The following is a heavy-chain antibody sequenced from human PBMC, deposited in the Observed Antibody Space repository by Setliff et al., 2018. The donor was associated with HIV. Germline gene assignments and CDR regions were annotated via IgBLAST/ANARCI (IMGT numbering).Heavy chain of an antibody. D-gene: IGHD3-22*01. CDR3: ARHMASTYYYDSSGYLGSPGAFDI. CDR1: GASFSGYY. Sequence: PSETLSLTCAVYGASFSGYYWAWIRQSPGTGLEWIGEINHSGITNYNPTLKSRVTISTDTSKNQFSLRLNSVTAADTAVYYCARHMASTYYYDSSGYLGSPGAFDIWGRGTMVTVSS. J-gene: IGHJ3*02. V-gene: IGHV4-34*01. CDR2: INHSGIT.